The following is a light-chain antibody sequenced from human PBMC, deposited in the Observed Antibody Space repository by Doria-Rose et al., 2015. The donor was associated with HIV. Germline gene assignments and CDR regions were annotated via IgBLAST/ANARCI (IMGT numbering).Light chain of an antibody. CDR3: SSYTSSSTLRV. V-gene: IGLV2-14*03. CDR2: DVS. CDR1: SSDVGGYNF. J-gene: IGLJ3*02. Sequence: ALIQPASVSGSPGQSITLSCTGTSSDVGGYNFVSWYQQHPGKAPKLMIYDVSNRPSGVSNRFSGSKSGVTASLTISGLQAEDEADYYCSSYTSSSTLRVFGGGTKLTVL.